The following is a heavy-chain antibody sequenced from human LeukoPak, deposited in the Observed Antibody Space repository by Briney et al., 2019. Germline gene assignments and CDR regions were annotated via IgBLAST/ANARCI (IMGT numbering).Heavy chain of an antibody. Sequence: SETLSLTCTVSGGSITNYYWTWIRQPPGKGLEWIGFIYGDGSTKYNPSLKSRVTMSVDTSKNQFSLKLSSVTAADTAVYYCARGFGSGGSCYDYWGQGTLVTVSS. D-gene: IGHD2-15*01. CDR1: GGSITNYY. J-gene: IGHJ4*02. V-gene: IGHV4-59*12. CDR3: ARGFGSGGSCYDY. CDR2: IYGDGST.